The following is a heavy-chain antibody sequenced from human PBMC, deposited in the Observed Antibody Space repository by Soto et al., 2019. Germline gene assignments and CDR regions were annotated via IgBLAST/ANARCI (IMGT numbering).Heavy chain of an antibody. V-gene: IGHV4-31*03. D-gene: IGHD3-10*01. Sequence: QVQLQESGPGLVKPSQTLSLTCTVSGGSISSGYYWSWIRQHPGKDLEWIGYIYYSGNTKYNPSLKSRVTISVDPSKNQFSLKLSSVTAADTAVYYCARGFGELSAFDIWGQGTMVTVSS. J-gene: IGHJ3*02. CDR3: ARGFGELSAFDI. CDR1: GGSISSGYY. CDR2: IYYSGNT.